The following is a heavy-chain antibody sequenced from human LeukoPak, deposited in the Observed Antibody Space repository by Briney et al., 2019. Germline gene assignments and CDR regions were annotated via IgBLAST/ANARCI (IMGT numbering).Heavy chain of an antibody. Sequence: GGSLRLSCAASGFTVSSNYMSWVRQAPGKGLEWVSTISASGGSKHHADSVKGRFTISRDNSKNTLYLQMNSLRAEDTAVYYCAKDPSTLTLTDDYWGQGTLVTVSS. J-gene: IGHJ4*02. V-gene: IGHV3-23*01. CDR3: AKDPSTLTLTDDY. CDR2: ISASGGSK. CDR1: GFTVSSNY.